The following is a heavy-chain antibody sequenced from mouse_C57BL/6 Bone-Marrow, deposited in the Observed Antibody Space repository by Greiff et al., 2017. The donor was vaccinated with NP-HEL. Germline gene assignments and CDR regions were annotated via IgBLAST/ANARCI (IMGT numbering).Heavy chain of an antibody. V-gene: IGHV1-69*01. J-gene: IGHJ1*03. CDR3: ARVRAWDGTDWYFDV. Sequence: QVQLQQPGAELVMPGASVKLSCKASGYTFTSYWMHWVKQRPGQGLEWIGEIDPSDSYTNYNQKFKGKSTLTVDKSSSTAYMQLSSLTSEDSAVYYCARVRAWDGTDWYFDVWGTGTTVTVSS. CDR2: IDPSDSYT. CDR1: GYTFTSYW. D-gene: IGHD2-1*01.